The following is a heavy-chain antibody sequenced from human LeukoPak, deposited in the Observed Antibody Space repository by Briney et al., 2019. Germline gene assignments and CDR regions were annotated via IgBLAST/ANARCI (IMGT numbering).Heavy chain of an antibody. J-gene: IGHJ5*02. CDR1: GFTFSSYA. CDR2: ISGSGGST. D-gene: IGHD6-13*01. CDR3: AKGPLAAAGTNWFDP. V-gene: IGHV3-23*01. Sequence: PGGSLRLSCVASGFTFSSYAMSWVRQAPGKGLEWVSAISGSGGSTYYADSVKGRFTISRDNSKNTLYLQMNSLRAEDTAVYYCAKGPLAAAGTNWFDPWGQGTLVTVSS.